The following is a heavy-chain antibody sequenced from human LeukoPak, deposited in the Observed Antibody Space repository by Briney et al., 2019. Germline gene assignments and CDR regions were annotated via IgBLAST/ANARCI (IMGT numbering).Heavy chain of an antibody. CDR1: GFTFSTYS. Sequence: GGSLRLSCAVSGFTFSTYSTTWVRQAPGKGLEWVSSISRSSRDTYYADSVKGRFTISRDNAKNSLYLQMNSLRAEDTAVYYCARGGTFGVDISDYWGQGTLVTVSS. V-gene: IGHV3-21*01. J-gene: IGHJ4*02. CDR3: ARGGTFGVDISDY. D-gene: IGHD3-3*01. CDR2: ISRSSRDT.